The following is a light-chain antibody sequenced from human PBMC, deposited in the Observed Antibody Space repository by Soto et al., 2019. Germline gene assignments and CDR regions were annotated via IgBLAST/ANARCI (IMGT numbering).Light chain of an antibody. Sequence: DIQMTQSPSSLSASVGDRVTITCRASQSITSNLNWFQQKSGKAPNLLIHGASNLQSGVPSRFSGSGSGTDFTLTIASLQPEDFATYYCQQSYSAPPTFGGGTKVEIK. CDR2: GAS. CDR3: QQSYSAPPT. CDR1: QSITSN. J-gene: IGKJ4*01. V-gene: IGKV1-39*01.